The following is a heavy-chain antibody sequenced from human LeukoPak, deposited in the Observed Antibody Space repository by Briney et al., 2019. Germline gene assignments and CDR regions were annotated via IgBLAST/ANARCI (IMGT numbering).Heavy chain of an antibody. CDR1: GYTFSSYA. Sequence: ASVKVSCKASGYTFSSYAMNWVRQAPGQGLEWMGWINTNTGNPTYAQGFTGRFVFSLDTSVSTAYLQISSLQAEDTAVYYCARSNNDGDYLGVGFEYWGQGTLVTVSS. D-gene: IGHD4-17*01. J-gene: IGHJ4*02. CDR3: ARSNNDGDYLGVGFEY. V-gene: IGHV7-4-1*02. CDR2: INTNTGNP.